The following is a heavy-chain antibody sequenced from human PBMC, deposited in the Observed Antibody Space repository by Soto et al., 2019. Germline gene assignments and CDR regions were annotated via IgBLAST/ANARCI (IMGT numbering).Heavy chain of an antibody. CDR2: INPDAGAT. Sequence: QVQLVQSGAELKKPGASVKVSCKTSGYTFSNYAISWVRQAPGQGLEWMGLINPDAGATNYAQRFQGRLRVTSDTSTSTVYMELRSLRFDDTGVYYCARGDIVLVPASEGNWFDPWGQGTLVTVSS. CDR1: GYTFSNYA. J-gene: IGHJ5*02. CDR3: ARGDIVLVPASEGNWFDP. V-gene: IGHV1-18*04. D-gene: IGHD2-2*01.